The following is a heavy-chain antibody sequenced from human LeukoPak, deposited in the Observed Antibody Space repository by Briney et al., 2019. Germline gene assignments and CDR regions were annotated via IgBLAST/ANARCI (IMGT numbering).Heavy chain of an antibody. D-gene: IGHD5-18*01. CDR1: GFTFSSYE. V-gene: IGHV3-21*01. CDR3: ARDSSYGSDLFDY. Sequence: GGSLRLSCAASGFTFSSYEMNWVRQAPGKGLEWVSSISSSSSYIYYADSVKGRFTISRDNAKNSLYLQMNSLRAVDTAVYYCARDSSYGSDLFDYWGQGTLVTVSS. J-gene: IGHJ4*02. CDR2: ISSSSSYI.